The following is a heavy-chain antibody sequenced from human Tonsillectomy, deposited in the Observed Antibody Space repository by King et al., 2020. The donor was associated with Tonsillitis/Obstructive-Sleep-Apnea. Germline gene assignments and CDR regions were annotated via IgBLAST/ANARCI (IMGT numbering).Heavy chain of an antibody. CDR3: EGGGQCSSTSCYMAFHI. D-gene: IGHD2-2*02. V-gene: IGHV4-59*01. Sequence: QLQESGPGLVKPSETLSLTCTVSGGSISSYHWSWIRQPPGRGLEWIGYIYYTGSTNYNPSANSRVTMSVDTSKNQFSLQLSSVTAADTAVYYCEGGGQCSSTSCYMAFHIWGQGTMVTVSS. J-gene: IGHJ3*02. CDR1: GGSISSYH. CDR2: IYYTGST.